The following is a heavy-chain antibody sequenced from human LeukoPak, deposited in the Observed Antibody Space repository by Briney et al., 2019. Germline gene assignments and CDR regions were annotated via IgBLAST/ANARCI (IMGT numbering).Heavy chain of an antibody. CDR2: ISSSSRYI. D-gene: IGHD3-10*01. CDR3: ARAGSGTKGLDY. J-gene: IGHJ4*02. CDR1: GFTFSSYS. Sequence: GGSLRLSCAASGFTFSSYSMNWVRQAPGKGLEWVSSISSSSRYIYYADSVKGRFTISRDNAKNSLYLQMNSLRAEDTAVYYCARAGSGTKGLDYWGQGTLVNVSS. V-gene: IGHV3-21*01.